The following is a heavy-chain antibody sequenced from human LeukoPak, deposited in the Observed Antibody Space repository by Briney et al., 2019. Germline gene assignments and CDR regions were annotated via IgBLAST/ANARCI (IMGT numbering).Heavy chain of an antibody. Sequence: GGSLRLSCAASGFTFDDYTMHWVRQASGKGLEWVSLISWDGGSTYYADSVKGRFTISRDNSKNSLYLQMNSLRTEDTALYYCVKDRDGSYWRATFDYWGQGTLVTVSS. J-gene: IGHJ4*02. D-gene: IGHD1-26*01. CDR1: GFTFDDYT. V-gene: IGHV3-43*01. CDR2: ISWDGGST. CDR3: VKDRDGSYWRATFDY.